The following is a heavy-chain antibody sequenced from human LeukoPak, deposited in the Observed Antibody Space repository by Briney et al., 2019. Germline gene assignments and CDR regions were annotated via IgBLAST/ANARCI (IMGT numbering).Heavy chain of an antibody. CDR3: ARAKLVGANPYYFDY. D-gene: IGHD1-26*01. CDR2: IKQDGSEK. Sequence: GGSLRLSCAASGFTFSNYWMSWVRQAPGKGLEWLANIKQDGSEKYYVDSVKGRFTISRDNAKNSLYLQMNSLRAEDTAVYYCARAKLVGANPYYFDYWGQGTLVTVSS. V-gene: IGHV3-7*01. J-gene: IGHJ4*02. CDR1: GFTFSNYW.